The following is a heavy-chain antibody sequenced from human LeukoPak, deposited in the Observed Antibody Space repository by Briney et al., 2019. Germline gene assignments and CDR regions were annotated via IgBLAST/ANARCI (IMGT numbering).Heavy chain of an antibody. CDR3: AKRQLAAAGPDFDY. Sequence: GGSLRLSCAASGFTFSSYSMNWVRQAPGKGLEWVSSISSSSSYIYYADSVKGRFTISRDNAKNSLYLQMNSLRAEDTAVYYCAKRQLAAAGPDFDYWGQGTLVTVSS. V-gene: IGHV3-21*04. CDR2: ISSSSSYI. CDR1: GFTFSSYS. D-gene: IGHD6-13*01. J-gene: IGHJ4*02.